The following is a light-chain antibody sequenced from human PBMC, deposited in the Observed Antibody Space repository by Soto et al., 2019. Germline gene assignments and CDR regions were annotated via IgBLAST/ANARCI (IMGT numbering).Light chain of an antibody. CDR2: MAS. J-gene: IGKJ1*01. CDR1: QSIGNX. Sequence: DIQMTQSPSILSASVGDRVTITCRASQSIGNXLAWFQQKPGRAPELLVYMASILNSGVPSRFGGSGSGTEFTLTISGLQPDDFATYYCQQYNHYPWTFGQGAKVEI. V-gene: IGKV1-5*03. CDR3: QQYNHYPWT.